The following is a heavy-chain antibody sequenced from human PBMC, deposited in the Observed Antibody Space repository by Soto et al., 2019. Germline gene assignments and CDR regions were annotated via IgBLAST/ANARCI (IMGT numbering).Heavy chain of an antibody. Sequence: SETLSLTCAVSGGSISSGGYSWSWIRQPPGKGLEWIGYIYHSGSTYYNPSLKSRVTISVDGSKNQFSLKLSSVTAADTAVYYCAGRTGDDWFDPWGQGTLVTVSS. CDR3: AGRTGDDWFDP. D-gene: IGHD7-27*01. V-gene: IGHV4-30-2*01. CDR1: GGSISSGGYS. J-gene: IGHJ5*02. CDR2: IYHSGST.